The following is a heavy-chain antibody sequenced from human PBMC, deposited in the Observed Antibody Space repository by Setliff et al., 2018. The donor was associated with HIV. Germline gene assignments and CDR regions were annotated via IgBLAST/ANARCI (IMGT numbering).Heavy chain of an antibody. J-gene: IGHJ4*02. CDR2: VSTSGST. Sequence: PSETLSLTCTVSGGSISTYYWSWIRQPAGKGLEWIGRVSTSGSTKYNPSLKSRVTMSLDTSKNEFSLKLSSVTAADTAVYYCARDPSSSGWSEGLYYFDSWGRGTLVTVSS. CDR3: ARDPSSSGWSEGLYYFDS. V-gene: IGHV4-4*07. CDR1: GGSISTYY. D-gene: IGHD6-19*01.